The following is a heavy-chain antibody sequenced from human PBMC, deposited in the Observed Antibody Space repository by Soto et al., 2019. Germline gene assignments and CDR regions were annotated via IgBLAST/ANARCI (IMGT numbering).Heavy chain of an antibody. CDR2: IVPIVDTS. CDR1: GGTFSSDA. CDR3: VRVVAIPGYPDN. Sequence: QVQLVQSGAEVRQPASSVKVSCKTSGGTFSSDAISWVRQAPERGLEWMGGIVPIVDTSTYAQKFQGRVTITADESTSTVYMELSSLRSDDTAVYYCVRVVAIPGYPDNWGQGTLVTVSS. J-gene: IGHJ4*02. V-gene: IGHV1-69*12. D-gene: IGHD5-12*01.